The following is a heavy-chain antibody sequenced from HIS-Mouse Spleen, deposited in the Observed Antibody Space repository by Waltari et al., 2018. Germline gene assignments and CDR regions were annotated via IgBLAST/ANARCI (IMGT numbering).Heavy chain of an antibody. CDR2: IYYSGST. D-gene: IGHD6-13*01. J-gene: IGHJ2*01. CDR3: AREIPYSSSWYDWYFDL. V-gene: IGHV4-39*07. Sequence: QLQLQESGPGLVKPSETLSLTCPVPGGSIRSSSYYLGWIRQPPGKGLEWIGSIYYSGSTYYNPSLKSRVTISVDTSKNQFSLKLSSVTAADTAVYYCAREIPYSSSWYDWYFDLWGRGTLVTVSS. CDR1: GGSIRSSSYY.